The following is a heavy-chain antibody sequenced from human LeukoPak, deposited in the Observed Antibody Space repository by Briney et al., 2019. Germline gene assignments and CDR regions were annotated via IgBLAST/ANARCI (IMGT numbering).Heavy chain of an antibody. CDR1: GYTFTGYY. CDR3: ARSPGLDTAVVNRP. V-gene: IGHV1-2*02. CDR2: INPNSGGI. D-gene: IGHD5-18*01. J-gene: IGHJ5*02. Sequence: ASVKVSCKTSGYTFTGYYIHWVRQAPGQGLEWMGWINPNSGGINYAQNFQGRVTMTRDTSNNTAYMELGRLRSDDTAVYYCARSPGLDTAVVNRPWGQGTLITVSS.